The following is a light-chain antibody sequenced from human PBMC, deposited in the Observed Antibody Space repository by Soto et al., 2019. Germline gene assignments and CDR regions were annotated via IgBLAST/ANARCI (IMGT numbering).Light chain of an antibody. Sequence: EIVMTQSPATLSVSPGERATLSCRASQSVSSNLAWYQQKPGQAPRLLIYGASTRATGIPARFSGSGSGTEFTLTISSLQSEDFAVYYCQQDNNGPRSFGPGTKVDIK. V-gene: IGKV3-15*01. J-gene: IGKJ3*01. CDR2: GAS. CDR1: QSVSSN. CDR3: QQDNNGPRS.